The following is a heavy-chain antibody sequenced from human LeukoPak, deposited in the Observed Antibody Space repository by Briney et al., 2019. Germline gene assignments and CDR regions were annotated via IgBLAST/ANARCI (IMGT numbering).Heavy chain of an antibody. J-gene: IGHJ4*02. V-gene: IGHV3-9*01. Sequence: GGSLRLSCAASGFTFDDYAMHWVRQAPGKGLEWVSGISWNSGSIGYADSVKGQFTISRDNAKNSLYLQMNSLRAEDTALYYCARTGYSYGYFDYWGQGTLVTVSS. CDR2: ISWNSGSI. CDR3: ARTGYSYGYFDY. D-gene: IGHD5-18*01. CDR1: GFTFDDYA.